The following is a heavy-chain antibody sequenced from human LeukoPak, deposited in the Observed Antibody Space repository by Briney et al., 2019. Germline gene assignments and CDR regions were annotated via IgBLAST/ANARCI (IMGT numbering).Heavy chain of an antibody. J-gene: IGHJ6*03. CDR2: IWNDGSNK. Sequence: GGSLRLSCAASGFTFSSYAMHWVRQAPGKGLEWVTFIWNDGSNKYYADSVKGRFTTSRDNSKNTLYLQMNSLRAEDTAVYYCAKGSKEVLFTRDHYMDVWGKGTTVTISS. D-gene: IGHD3-3*01. V-gene: IGHV3-30*02. CDR3: AKGSKEVLFTRDHYMDV. CDR1: GFTFSSYA.